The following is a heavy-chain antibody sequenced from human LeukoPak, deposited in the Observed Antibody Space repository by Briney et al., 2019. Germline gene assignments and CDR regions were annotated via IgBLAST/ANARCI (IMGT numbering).Heavy chain of an antibody. D-gene: IGHD4-17*01. CDR3: AKATTVTQRAYFDY. CDR2: ISYDGSNK. Sequence: PGGSLRLSCEASGFIFSGYGMHWARQAPGKGLEWVAVISYDGSNKYYADSVKGRFTISRDSSKNTLYLQMNSLRAEDTAMYYCAKATTVTQRAYFDYWGQGALVTVSS. V-gene: IGHV3-30*18. J-gene: IGHJ4*02. CDR1: GFIFSGYG.